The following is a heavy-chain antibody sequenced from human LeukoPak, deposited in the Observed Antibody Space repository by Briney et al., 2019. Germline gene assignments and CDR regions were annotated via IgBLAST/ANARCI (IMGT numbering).Heavy chain of an antibody. CDR2: IYWNGDD. D-gene: IGHD3-9*01. J-gene: IGHJ4*01. CDR3: AHRVVFFDWVGHLDY. V-gene: IGHV2-5*01. Sequence: SGPTLVKPTQALTLTCTFSGFSLSSGGTGVGWIRQPPGKALEWLAVIYWNGDDRYSPSLKSRLIITKDTSRNQVVLTMTNMDPVDTATYYCAHRVVFFDWVGHLDYWGQGALVTVSS. CDR1: GFSLSSGGTG.